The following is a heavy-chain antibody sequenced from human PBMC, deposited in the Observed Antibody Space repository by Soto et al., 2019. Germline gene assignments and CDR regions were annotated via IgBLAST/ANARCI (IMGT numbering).Heavy chain of an antibody. V-gene: IGHV5-51*01. D-gene: IGHD6-25*01. CDR3: ARTIAASGTGFDY. CDR2: IYPGDSDT. J-gene: IGHJ4*02. Sequence: GESLKISCKGSGYTFISYWIGWVRQKPGKGLEWMGMIYPGDSDTRYSPSLQGQVTISADKSINTAYLQWSSLEASDTAVYYCARTIAASGTGFDYWGQGTLVTVSS. CDR1: GYTFISYW.